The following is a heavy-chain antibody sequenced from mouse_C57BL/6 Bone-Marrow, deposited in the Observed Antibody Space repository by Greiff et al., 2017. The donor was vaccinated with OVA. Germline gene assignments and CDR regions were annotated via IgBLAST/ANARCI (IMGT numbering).Heavy chain of an antibody. V-gene: IGHV1-64*01. CDR1: GYTFTSYW. CDR2: IHPNSGST. Sequence: QVQLQQPGAELVKPGASVKLPCKASGYTFTSYWMHWVKQRPGQGLEWIGLIHPNSGSTNYHEKFKSKATLTVDKSSSPAYMQRSSLTSEDSAVYYCASLSWFAYWGQGTLVTVSA. J-gene: IGHJ3*01. CDR3: ASLSWFAY. D-gene: IGHD6-2*01.